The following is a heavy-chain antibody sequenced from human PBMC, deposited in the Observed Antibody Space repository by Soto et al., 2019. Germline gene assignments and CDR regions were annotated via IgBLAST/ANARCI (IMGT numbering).Heavy chain of an antibody. CDR1: GVSINSRVYY. V-gene: IGHV4-39*01. CDR3: ARTEDGYNRLFDY. Sequence: XDSLSLTCTVSGVSINSRVYYWGWIRQPPGKGLEWIESMFYSGTTYYNPSLKSRITIAVDSSKNQFSLSLSSVTAADTAFYYCARTEDGYNRLFDYWGQGILVTASS. D-gene: IGHD5-12*01. CDR2: MFYSGTT. J-gene: IGHJ4*02.